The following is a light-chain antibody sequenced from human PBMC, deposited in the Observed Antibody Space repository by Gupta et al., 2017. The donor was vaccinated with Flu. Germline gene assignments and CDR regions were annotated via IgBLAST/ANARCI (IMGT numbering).Light chain of an antibody. CDR3: QVWDSGSDYTSWV. CDR2: DDS. CDR1: NTGSKT. V-gene: IGLV3-21*02. J-gene: IGLJ3*02. Sequence: TARISCGGNNTGSKTGNWYQQKPGQAPVLVVYDDSARPSGSPERFSGSNSGNTATLTISRVEAGDEADYYGQVWDSGSDYTSWVFGGGTKLTVL.